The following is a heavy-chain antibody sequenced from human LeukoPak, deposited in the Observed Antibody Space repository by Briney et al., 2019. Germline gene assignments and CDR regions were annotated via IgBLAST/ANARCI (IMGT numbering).Heavy chain of an antibody. J-gene: IGHJ3*02. CDR1: GGSISSGDYY. V-gene: IGHV4-30-4*01. CDR3: AREPYDYGGNSDALDI. CDR2: IYYSGST. D-gene: IGHD4-23*01. Sequence: SETLSLTCTVSGGSISSGDYYWSWIRQPPGKGLEWIRYIYYSGSTYYNPSLKSRVTISVDTSKNQFSLKLSSVTAADTAVYYCAREPYDYGGNSDALDIWGQGTMVIVSS.